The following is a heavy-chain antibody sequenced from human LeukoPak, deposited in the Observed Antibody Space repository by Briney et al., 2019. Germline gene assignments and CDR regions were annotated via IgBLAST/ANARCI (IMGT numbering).Heavy chain of an antibody. CDR3: AKNPYYYGSGSYLYY. Sequence: GGSLRLSCAASGFTFSSYAMSWVRQAPGKGLEWVSAISGSGGSTYYADSVKGRFTTSRDNSKNTLYLQMNSLRAEDTAVYYCAKNPYYYGSGSYLYYWGQGTLVTVSS. CDR1: GFTFSSYA. D-gene: IGHD3-10*01. V-gene: IGHV3-23*01. J-gene: IGHJ4*02. CDR2: ISGSGGST.